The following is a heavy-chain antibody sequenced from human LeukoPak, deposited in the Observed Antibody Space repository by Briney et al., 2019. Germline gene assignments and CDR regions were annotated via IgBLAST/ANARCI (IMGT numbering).Heavy chain of an antibody. CDR3: AKDYYSSGSCLNAFDI. CDR2: ISDSGGRT. V-gene: IGHV3-23*01. D-gene: IGHD3-10*01. Sequence: GGSLRLSCAASGFTFRSYTMNWVRQAPGKGPEWVSGISDSGGRTYYAGSVKGRFTISRDNSKNTLYLQMNSLRAEDTAVYYCAKDYYSSGSCLNAFDIWGRGTMVIVSS. J-gene: IGHJ3*02. CDR1: GFTFRSYT.